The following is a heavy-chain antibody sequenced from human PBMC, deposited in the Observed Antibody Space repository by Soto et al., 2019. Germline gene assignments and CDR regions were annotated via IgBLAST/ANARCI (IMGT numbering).Heavy chain of an antibody. Sequence: PGGSLRLSCAASGFTFSDYYMTWIRQTPGKGLEWVSYINYSGATMYYADSVKGRFTISRDNAKKSLYLQMSSLRAEDTVVYYCARGILGPAAMFGLFDCWGQGTLVTVSS. CDR1: GFTFSDYY. CDR3: ARGILGPAAMFGLFDC. CDR2: INYSGATM. J-gene: IGHJ4*02. D-gene: IGHD2-2*01. V-gene: IGHV3-11*01.